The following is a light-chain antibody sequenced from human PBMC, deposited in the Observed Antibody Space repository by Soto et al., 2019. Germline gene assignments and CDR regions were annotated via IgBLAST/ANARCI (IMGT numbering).Light chain of an antibody. V-gene: IGKV3-15*01. CDR2: GAS. CDR1: QNINNK. J-gene: IGKJ4*01. Sequence: EIVVTQSPATLSLSPGQRATLSCRTSQNINNKLVWYQQKPGQAPRLLIYGASTRATGIPARFSGSGAGTEFTLTISSLQSEDVAVYSCQHYNNRPLTFGGGTKVEIK. CDR3: QHYNNRPLT.